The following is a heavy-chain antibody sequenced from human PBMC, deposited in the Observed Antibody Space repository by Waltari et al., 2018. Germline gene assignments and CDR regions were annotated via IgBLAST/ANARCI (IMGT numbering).Heavy chain of an antibody. CDR1: GGSFSNYY. Sequence: QVQLQESGPGLVKPSETLSLTCTVSGGSFSNYYWSWIRQPAGKGLEWIGRIYTSGTINYNPSLKSRVIMLLDKSKNQLSLRLTSVTAADTAVYYCAATRLSYYYYGLDVWGQGTTVTVSS. CDR2: IYTSGTI. CDR3: AATRLSYYYYGLDV. V-gene: IGHV4-4*07. J-gene: IGHJ6*02.